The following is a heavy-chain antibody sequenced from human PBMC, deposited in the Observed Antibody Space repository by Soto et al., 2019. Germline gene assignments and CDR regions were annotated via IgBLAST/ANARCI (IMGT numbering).Heavy chain of an antibody. D-gene: IGHD2-15*01. V-gene: IGHV3-30-3*01. CDR1: GFTFSSYA. J-gene: IGHJ6*02. CDR3: ARDSVDCSGGSCHAGYYYGMDV. Sequence: GGSLRLSCAASGFTFSSYAMHWVRQAPGKGLEWVAVISYDGSNKYYADSVKGRFTISRDNSKNTLYLQMNSLRAEDTAVYYCARDSVDCSGGSCHAGYYYGMDVWGQGTTVTVSS. CDR2: ISYDGSNK.